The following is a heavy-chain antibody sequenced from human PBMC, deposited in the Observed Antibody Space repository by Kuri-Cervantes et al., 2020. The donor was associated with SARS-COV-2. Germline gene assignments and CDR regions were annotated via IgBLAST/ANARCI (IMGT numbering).Heavy chain of an antibody. CDR1: GFTFSSYE. V-gene: IGHV3-48*03. D-gene: IGHD6-13*01. CDR3: ARAEDSSSWYGGGFDY. J-gene: IGHJ4*02. CDR2: ISSSGSTI. Sequence: GESLKISCAASGFTFSSYEMSWVRQAPGKGLEWVPYISSSGSTIYYADSVKGRFTISRDNSKNTLYLQMNSLRAEDTAVYYCARAEDSSSWYGGGFDYWGQGTLVTVSS.